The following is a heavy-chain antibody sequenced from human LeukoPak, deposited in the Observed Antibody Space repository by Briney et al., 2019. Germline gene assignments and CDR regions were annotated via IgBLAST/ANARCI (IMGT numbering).Heavy chain of an antibody. V-gene: IGHV4-34*01. CDR2: INHSGST. CDR3: ASGLMVRGVINLIY. CDR1: GGSFSGYY. J-gene: IGHJ4*02. D-gene: IGHD3-10*01. Sequence: PSETLSLTCAVYGGSFSGYYWSWIRQPPGKGLEWIREINHSGSTNYNPSLKSRVTISVDTSKNQFSLKLSSVTAADTAVYYCASGLMVRGVINLIYWGQGTLVTVSS.